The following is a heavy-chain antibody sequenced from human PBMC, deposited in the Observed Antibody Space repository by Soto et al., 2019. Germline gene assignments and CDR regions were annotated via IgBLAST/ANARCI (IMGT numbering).Heavy chain of an antibody. V-gene: IGHV3-73*01. J-gene: IGHJ4*02. CDR3: TGQYSYGFHDF. Sequence: EVQLVESGGGLVQPGGSLKLSCAASGFTFSGSAMHWVRQASGKGLEWVGRIRSKANSYATVYAASVKGRFTISRDDSKTTEYLQMDSLKTEDTAVYYCTGQYSYGFHDFWGQGSLVTVSS. CDR1: GFTFSGSA. CDR2: IRSKANSYAT. D-gene: IGHD5-18*01.